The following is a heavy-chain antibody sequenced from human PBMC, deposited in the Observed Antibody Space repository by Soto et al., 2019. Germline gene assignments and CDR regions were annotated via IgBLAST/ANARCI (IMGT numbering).Heavy chain of an antibody. CDR3: ARDEYTAIADY. D-gene: IGHD2-2*02. V-gene: IGHV3-30-3*01. CDR1: GFTFSSYA. J-gene: IGHJ4*02. Sequence: QVQLVESGGGVVQPGRSLRLSCAASGFTFSSYAMHWVRQAPGKGLEWVAVISYDGSNKYYADSVKGRFTISRDNSKYTLYLRMNSLRAEDTAVYYCARDEYTAIADYWGQGTLVTVSS. CDR2: ISYDGSNK.